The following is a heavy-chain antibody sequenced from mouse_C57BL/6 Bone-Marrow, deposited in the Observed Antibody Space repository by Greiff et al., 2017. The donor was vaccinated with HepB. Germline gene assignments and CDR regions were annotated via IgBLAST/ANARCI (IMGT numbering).Heavy chain of an antibody. D-gene: IGHD1-1*01. CDR2: IYPRSGNT. V-gene: IGHV1-81*01. CDR1: GYTFTSYG. CDR3: ASELRFDY. J-gene: IGHJ2*01. Sequence: VQLQESGAELARPGASVKLSCKASGYTFTSYGISWVKQRTGQGLEWIGEIYPRSGNTYYNEKFKGKATLTEDKSSSTAYMELRSLTSEDSAVYFCASELRFDYWGQGTTLTVSS.